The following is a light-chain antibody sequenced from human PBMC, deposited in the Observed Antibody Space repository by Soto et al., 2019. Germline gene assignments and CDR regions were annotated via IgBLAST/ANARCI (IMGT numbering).Light chain of an antibody. CDR1: QSVSSN. V-gene: IGKV3-15*01. CDR2: GAS. J-gene: IGKJ1*01. Sequence: EIVMTQSPATLSVSPGERATLSCRASQSVSSNLAWYQQKAGQAPRLLIYGASTRATGIPARFSGSGSGTEFTLTISSLQSEDFAVYYCQQYDNWPQWTFGQGTKVEIK. CDR3: QQYDNWPQWT.